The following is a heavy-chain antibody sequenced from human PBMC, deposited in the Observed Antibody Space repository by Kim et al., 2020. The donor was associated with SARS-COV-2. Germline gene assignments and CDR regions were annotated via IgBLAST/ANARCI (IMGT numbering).Heavy chain of an antibody. V-gene: IGHV3-64D*06. Sequence: GGSLRLSCSASGFTFSNSAMHWVRQPPGKTLEYVSAISGDGAKAFYADSVKDRFTLSRDNSRDTVYLQMTILRPEDTAVYYCATYDRSGYRYWGQGTLVAVSS. CDR2: ISGDGAKA. CDR1: GFTFSNSA. J-gene: IGHJ4*02. CDR3: ATYDRSGYRY. D-gene: IGHD3-3*01.